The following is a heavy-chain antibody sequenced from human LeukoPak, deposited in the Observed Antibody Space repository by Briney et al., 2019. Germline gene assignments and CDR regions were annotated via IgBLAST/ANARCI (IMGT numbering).Heavy chain of an antibody. CDR3: AKILGYCSSTSCYSDAFDI. V-gene: IGHV3-9*01. CDR1: GFTFDDYA. D-gene: IGHD2-2*02. CDR2: ISWNSGSI. J-gene: IGHJ3*02. Sequence: GRSPRLSCAASGFTFDDYAMHWVRQAPGKGLEWVSGISWNSGSIGYADSVKGRFTISRDNAKNSLYLQMNSLRAEDTALYYCAKILGYCSSTSCYSDAFDIWGQGTMVTVSS.